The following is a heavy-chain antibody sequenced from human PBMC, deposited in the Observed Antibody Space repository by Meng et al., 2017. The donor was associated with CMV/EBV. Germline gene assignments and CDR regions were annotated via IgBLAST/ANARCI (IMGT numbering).Heavy chain of an antibody. CDR1: GGAISRYY. J-gene: IGHJ4*02. CDR2: IYTSGST. V-gene: IGHV4-4*07. D-gene: IGHD6-19*01. CDR3: ARDSSGWYPHFDY. Sequence: QVQRQGSGPGLVKPSETLSLTCPGSGGAISRYYWSWIRQPAGKGLEWIGRIYTSGSTNYNPSLKSRVTMSVDTSKNQFSLKLSSVTAADTAVYYCARDSSGWYPHFDYWGQGTLVTVSS.